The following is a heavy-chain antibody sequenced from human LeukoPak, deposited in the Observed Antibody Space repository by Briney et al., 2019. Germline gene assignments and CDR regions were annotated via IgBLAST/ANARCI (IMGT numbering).Heavy chain of an antibody. J-gene: IGHJ4*02. CDR1: GGSVSSGSYY. D-gene: IGHD6-13*01. CDR3: ARGVAAAGMSY. Sequence: SETLSLTCTVSGGSVSSGSYYWSWIRQPPGKGLEWIGYIYYSGSTNYNPSLKSRVTISVDTSKNQFSLKLSSVTAADTAVYYCARGVAAAGMSYWGQGTLVTVSS. CDR2: IYYSGST. V-gene: IGHV4-61*01.